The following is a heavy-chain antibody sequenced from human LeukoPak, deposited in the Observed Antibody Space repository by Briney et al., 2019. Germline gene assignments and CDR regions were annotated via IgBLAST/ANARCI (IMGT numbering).Heavy chain of an antibody. D-gene: IGHD3-3*01. CDR1: GFTFSSYS. CDR2: ISSSSSTI. Sequence: PGGSLRLSCAASGFTFSSYSMNRVRQAPGKGLEWVSYISSSSSTIYYADSVKGRFTISRDNAKNSLYLQMNSLRAEDTAVYYCARDVDLGPRVAFWSGYPGWYFDYWGQGTLVTVSS. V-gene: IGHV3-48*01. CDR3: ARDVDLGPRVAFWSGYPGWYFDY. J-gene: IGHJ4*02.